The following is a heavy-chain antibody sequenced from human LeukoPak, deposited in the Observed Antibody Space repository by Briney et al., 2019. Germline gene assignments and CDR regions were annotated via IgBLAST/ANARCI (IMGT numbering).Heavy chain of an antibody. J-gene: IGHJ6*03. V-gene: IGHV3-43D*03. D-gene: IGHD2-15*01. CDR2: ISWDGGGT. CDR3: AKGVGDYYYYMDV. Sequence: GGSLRLSCAASGFTFDDYAMHWVRQAPGKGLEWVSLISWDGGGTYYADSVKGRFTISRDNSKNSLYLQMNSLRAEDPALYYCAKGVGDYYYYMDVWGKGTTVTVSS. CDR1: GFTFDDYA.